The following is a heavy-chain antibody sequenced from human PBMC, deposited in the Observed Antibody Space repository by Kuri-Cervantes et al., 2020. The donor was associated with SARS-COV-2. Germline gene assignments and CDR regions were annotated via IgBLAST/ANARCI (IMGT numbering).Heavy chain of an antibody. CDR3: AREGGYSYGLDY. J-gene: IGHJ4*02. CDR1: GGTFSSYA. CDR2: ISAYNGNT. D-gene: IGHD5-18*01. Sequence: ASVKVSCKASGGTFSSYAISWARPAPGQGLEWMGWISAYNGNTNYAQKLQGRVTMTTDTSTSTAYMELRSLRSDDTAVYYCAREGGYSYGLDYWGQGTLVTVSS. V-gene: IGHV1-18*01.